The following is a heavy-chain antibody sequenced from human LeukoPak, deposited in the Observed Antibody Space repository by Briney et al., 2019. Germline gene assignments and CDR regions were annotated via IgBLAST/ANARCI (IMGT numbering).Heavy chain of an antibody. CDR2: IYSGGST. V-gene: IGHV3-53*01. CDR1: GFTFSSYA. J-gene: IGHJ4*02. Sequence: GGSLRLSCAASGFTFSSYAMSWVRQAPGKGLEWVSVIYSGGSTYYADSVKGRFTISRDSSKNTLYLQMNSLRADDTAVYYCARGYYFDNSGYYGVGDYWGQGTLVTVSS. CDR3: ARGYYFDNSGYYGVGDY. D-gene: IGHD3-22*01.